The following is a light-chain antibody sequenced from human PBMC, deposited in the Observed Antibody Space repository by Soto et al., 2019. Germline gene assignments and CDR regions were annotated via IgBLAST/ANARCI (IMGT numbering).Light chain of an antibody. CDR1: SSNIGAGYD. Sequence: QSVLTQPPSVSGAPGQRVTISCTGSSSNIGAGYDVHWYQQLPGTAPKLLIYGNSIRPSGVPDRFSGSKSGTSASLAITGLQAEDEADDYCQSYDSSLSSYVFGAGTKLTVL. CDR3: QSYDSSLSSYV. CDR2: GNS. V-gene: IGLV1-40*01. J-gene: IGLJ1*01.